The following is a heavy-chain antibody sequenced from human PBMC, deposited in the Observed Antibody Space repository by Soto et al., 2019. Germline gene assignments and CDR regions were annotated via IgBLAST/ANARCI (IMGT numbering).Heavy chain of an antibody. CDR1: GGSISSADYY. CDR2: IYYSGST. J-gene: IGHJ4*02. CDR3: ARGVFNVDAALYFDH. D-gene: IGHD5-18*01. Sequence: QVQLQESGPRLVKPSQTLSLSCTVSGGSISSADYYWTWIRQHPGKGLEWIGYIYYSGSTSYNPDLKSRVTISVAPSKVPVSLERSSVIAADTAVYYCARGVFNVDAALYFDHWGQGALVTVSS. V-gene: IGHV4-31*03.